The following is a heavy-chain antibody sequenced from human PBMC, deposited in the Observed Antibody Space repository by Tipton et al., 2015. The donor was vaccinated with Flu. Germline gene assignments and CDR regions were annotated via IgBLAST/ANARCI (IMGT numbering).Heavy chain of an antibody. Sequence: VQLVQSGAEVKKAGESLKISCKGSGYTFSNDWIGWVRQRPGKGLEWMGIIYPGDSDTRYSPSFQGQVTISVDKSISTAYLQWSSLRASDTAMYYCVRQYDLLTHYSYCVDVWGQVTTVTVSS. CDR1: GYTFSNDW. CDR3: VRQYDLLTHYSYCVDV. V-gene: IGHV5-51*01. D-gene: IGHD3-9*01. CDR2: IYPGDSDT. J-gene: IGHJ6*02.